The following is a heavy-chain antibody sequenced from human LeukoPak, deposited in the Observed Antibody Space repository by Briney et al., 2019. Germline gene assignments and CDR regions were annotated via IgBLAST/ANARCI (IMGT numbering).Heavy chain of an antibody. D-gene: IGHD4-17*01. Sequence: PSETLSLTCTVSGGSISSYYWSWIRQPPGKGLEWIGYIYYSGSTNYNPSLKSRVTISVDTSKNQFSLKLSSVTAADTAVYYCAGDYGDYESSVWGQGTLVTVSS. CDR3: AGDYGDYESSV. CDR2: IYYSGST. V-gene: IGHV4-59*08. J-gene: IGHJ4*02. CDR1: GGSISSYY.